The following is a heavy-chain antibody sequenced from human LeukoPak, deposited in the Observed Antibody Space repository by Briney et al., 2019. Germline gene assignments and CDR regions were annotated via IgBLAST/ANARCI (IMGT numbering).Heavy chain of an antibody. CDR2: IYSGGTT. D-gene: IGHD5-18*01. J-gene: IGHJ4*02. V-gene: IGHV3-53*01. CDR1: GFTVSTNC. Sequence: PGGSLRLSCAASGFTVSTNCMTWVRQAPGKGLEWVSTIYSGGTTYYADSVMGRFTISRDNAKNTLYLQMNSLRAEDTAVYYCASDTVDTALGIDYWGQGTLVTVSS. CDR3: ASDTVDTALGIDY.